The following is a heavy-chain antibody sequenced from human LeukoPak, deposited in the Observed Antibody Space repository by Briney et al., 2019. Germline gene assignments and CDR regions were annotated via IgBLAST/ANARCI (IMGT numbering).Heavy chain of an antibody. CDR3: ARGGAPGGFDY. D-gene: IGHD3-16*01. J-gene: IGHJ4*02. CDR2: IYNSGTT. Sequence: PGGSLRLSCAASGFTVSNSYMAWVRQAPGKGLEWVSFIYNSGTTSHADPVKGRFTISRDNSKNTLYLQTNTLRDDDTALYYCARGGAPGGFDYWGQGTLVTVSS. CDR1: GFTVSNSY. V-gene: IGHV3-53*01.